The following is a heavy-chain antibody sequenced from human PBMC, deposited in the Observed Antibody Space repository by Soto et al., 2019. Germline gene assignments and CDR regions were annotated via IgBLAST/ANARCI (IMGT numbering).Heavy chain of an antibody. D-gene: IGHD5-12*01. V-gene: IGHV3-30*18. CDR2: ISYHGSKK. CDR3: GKGRVGGYAEPIDY. Sequence: QVQLVESGGGVVQPGRSLRLSCVASGFTFATSGMHWVRQAPGKGLEWVAVISYHGSKKYYADTVKGRFTISRDNSKNTVYLQMNSRRPEDTAVFYCGKGRVGGYAEPIDYWGQGTLFTVSS. CDR1: GFTFATSG. J-gene: IGHJ4*02.